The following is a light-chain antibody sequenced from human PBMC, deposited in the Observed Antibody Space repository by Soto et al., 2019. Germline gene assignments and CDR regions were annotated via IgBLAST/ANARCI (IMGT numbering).Light chain of an antibody. J-gene: IGKJ4*01. CDR1: QTVLYSSNNKNY. V-gene: IGKV4-1*01. CDR2: WAS. Sequence: DIVMTQSPDSLAVSLGERATINCKSSQTVLYSSNNKNYLAWYQQKPGQPPKLLIYWASTRESGVPDRFSGSGSGTDFTLTISSLQAEDFAVYYCQQRSNWPTFGGGTKVDIK. CDR3: QQRSNWPT.